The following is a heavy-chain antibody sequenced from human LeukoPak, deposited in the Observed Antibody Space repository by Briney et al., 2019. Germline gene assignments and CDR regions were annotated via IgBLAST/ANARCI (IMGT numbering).Heavy chain of an antibody. J-gene: IGHJ2*01. CDR3: AKPSLYYYDTSGYYRYWYFDL. V-gene: IGHV3-30*02. Sequence: PGGSLRLSCAASGFTFSNYAIHWVRQAPGKGLEWVAFIRYDGSNRYYVDSVKGRFTISRDNSKNTLYLQMNSLRAEDTAVYYYAKPSLYYYDTSGYYRYWYFDLWGRGTLVTVSS. CDR2: IRYDGSNR. CDR1: GFTFSNYA. D-gene: IGHD3-22*01.